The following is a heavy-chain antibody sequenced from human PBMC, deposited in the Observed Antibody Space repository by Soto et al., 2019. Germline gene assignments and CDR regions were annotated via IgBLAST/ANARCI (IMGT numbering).Heavy chain of an antibody. D-gene: IGHD5-18*01. Sequence: PSETLSLTCTVSGGSISSGGYYWSWIRQHPGKGLEWIGYIYYSGSTYYNPSLKSRVTISVDTSKNQFSLKLSSVTAADTAVYYCARDRKYSYGYDYWGQGTLVTVSS. V-gene: IGHV4-31*03. CDR1: GGSISSGGYY. CDR3: ARDRKYSYGYDY. CDR2: IYYSGST. J-gene: IGHJ4*02.